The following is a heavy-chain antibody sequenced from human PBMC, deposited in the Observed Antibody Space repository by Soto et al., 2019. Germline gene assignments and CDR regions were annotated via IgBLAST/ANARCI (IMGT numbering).Heavy chain of an antibody. Sequence: SETLSLTCTVSGGSISSYYWSWIRQPAGKGLEWIGRIYTSGSTNYNPSLKSRVTMSVDTSKNQFSLKLSSVTAADTAMYYCARGIREVVVVPAASPYYYYYYGMDVWGQGTTVTVSS. CDR3: ARGIREVVVVPAASPYYYYYYGMDV. J-gene: IGHJ6*02. CDR1: GGSISSYY. D-gene: IGHD2-2*01. V-gene: IGHV4-4*07. CDR2: IYTSGST.